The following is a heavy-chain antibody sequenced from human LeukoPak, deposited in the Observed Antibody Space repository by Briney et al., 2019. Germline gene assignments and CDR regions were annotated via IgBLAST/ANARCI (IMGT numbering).Heavy chain of an antibody. J-gene: IGHJ3*02. D-gene: IGHD3-10*01. Sequence: ASVKVSCKASGYTFTSYGISWVRQAPGQGLEWMGWISAYNGNTNYAQKFQGRVTMTEDTSTDTAYMELSSLRSEDTAVYYCATSGDIGSPNAFDIWGQGTMVTVSS. CDR2: ISAYNGNT. CDR1: GYTFTSYG. CDR3: ATSGDIGSPNAFDI. V-gene: IGHV1-18*01.